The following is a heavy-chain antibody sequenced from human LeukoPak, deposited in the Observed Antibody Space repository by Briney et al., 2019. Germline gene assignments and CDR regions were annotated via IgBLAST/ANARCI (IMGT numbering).Heavy chain of an antibody. V-gene: IGHV3-23*01. CDR2: ISASGGST. D-gene: IGHD4-17*01. Sequence: PGGSLRLSCAASGFTFSSYAMSWVRQAPGKGLEWVSAISASGGSTYYADSVKGRFTISRDNSTNTLYLQINSLRAEDTAVYYCAKGAVVTTYYFDYWGQGTLVTVSS. J-gene: IGHJ4*02. CDR1: GFTFSSYA. CDR3: AKGAVVTTYYFDY.